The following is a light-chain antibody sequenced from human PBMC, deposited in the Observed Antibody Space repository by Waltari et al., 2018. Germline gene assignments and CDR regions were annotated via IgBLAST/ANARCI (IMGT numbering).Light chain of an antibody. V-gene: IGLV2-14*01. J-gene: IGLJ3*02. CDR2: EVS. CDR1: RSHVGGYNY. CDR3: SSYTSSSPWV. Sequence: QSALTQPASVSGSPGQSITISCTGTRSHVGGYNYFSWYQQHPGKAPKLMIYEVSNRPSGVSNRFSGSKSGNTASLTISGLQAEDEADYYCSSYTSSSPWVFGGGTKLTVL.